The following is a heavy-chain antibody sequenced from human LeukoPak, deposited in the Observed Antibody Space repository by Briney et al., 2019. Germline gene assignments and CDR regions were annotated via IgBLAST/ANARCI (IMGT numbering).Heavy chain of an antibody. V-gene: IGHV3-23*01. D-gene: IGHD6-19*01. Sequence: GGSLRLSCAASGFSFSSYAINWVRQAPGKGLEWVSGINGGGGSTYYADSVKGRFTISRDNSKNTLYLQMSSLRAEDTAVYYCAKVSGYTSGWYVDFDCWGQGSLVTVSS. CDR2: INGGGGST. CDR3: AKVSGYTSGWYVDFDC. J-gene: IGHJ4*02. CDR1: GFSFSSYA.